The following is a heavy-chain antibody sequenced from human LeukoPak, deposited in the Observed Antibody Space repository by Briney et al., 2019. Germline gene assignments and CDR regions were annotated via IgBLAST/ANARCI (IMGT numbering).Heavy chain of an antibody. D-gene: IGHD3-10*01. Sequence: ASVKVSCKASGYTFTSNAMHWVRQAPGQRLEWMGWINAGNGNTKYSQKFQGRVTITRDTSASTAYMELSSLRSEDTAVYYCAREMEPGSYYNHRYYYYGMDVWGQGTTVTVSS. CDR2: INAGNGNT. J-gene: IGHJ6*02. CDR1: GYTFTSNA. V-gene: IGHV1-3*01. CDR3: AREMEPGSYYNHRYYYYGMDV.